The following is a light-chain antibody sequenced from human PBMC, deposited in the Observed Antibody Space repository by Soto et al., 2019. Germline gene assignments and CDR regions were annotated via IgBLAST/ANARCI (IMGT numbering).Light chain of an antibody. CDR2: EVS. CDR3: SSYAGSNNWV. J-gene: IGLJ3*02. CDR1: SSDVGGYNY. Sequence: QSVLTQPPSASGSPGQSVTISCIGTSSDVGGYNYVSWYQQHPGKAPKLMIYEVSKRPSGVPDRFSGSKSGNTASLTVSGLQAEDEADYYCSSYAGSNNWVFGGGTKVTVL. V-gene: IGLV2-8*01.